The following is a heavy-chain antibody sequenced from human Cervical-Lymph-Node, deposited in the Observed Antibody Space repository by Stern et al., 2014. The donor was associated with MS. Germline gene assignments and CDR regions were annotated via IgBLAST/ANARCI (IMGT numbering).Heavy chain of an antibody. V-gene: IGHV2-5*02. J-gene: IGHJ6*02. CDR1: GFSLSSVGVG. Sequence: QVTLKESGPTLVKPTQTLTLTCTFSGFSLSSVGVGVGWVRPPPGMARKWLGRLYWDDDKRYRPSLKSRLNITKDTSKNQVLLSITNLDPVDTGTYYCAHSLGAFGMDVWGQGTTVTVSS. CDR2: LYWDDDK. CDR3: AHSLGAFGMDV.